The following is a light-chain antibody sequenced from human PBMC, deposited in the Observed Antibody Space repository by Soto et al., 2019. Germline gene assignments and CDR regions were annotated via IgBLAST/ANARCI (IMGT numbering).Light chain of an antibody. Sequence: QSALTQPASVSGSPGQSITISCTGTSSDVGAYNYVSWYQHPPGKAPKLMIYDVSSRPSGISHRFSGSKSGSTASLTISGLQAEDEADYYCTSYTSGATLIFGGGTKLTVL. V-gene: IGLV2-14*03. CDR1: SSDVGAYNY. CDR2: DVS. J-gene: IGLJ2*01. CDR3: TSYTSGATLI.